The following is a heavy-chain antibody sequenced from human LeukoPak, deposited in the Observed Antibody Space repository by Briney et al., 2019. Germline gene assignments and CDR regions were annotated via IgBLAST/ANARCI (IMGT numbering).Heavy chain of an antibody. D-gene: IGHD3-10*01. J-gene: IGHJ3*02. V-gene: IGHV3-9*01. CDR2: ISWNSGSI. CDR3: AKDIGVLLWSNAFDI. Sequence: PGRSLRLSCAASGFTFDDYAMHWVRQAPGKGLEWVSGISWNSGSIGYADSVKGRFTISRDNAKNSLYLQMNSLRAEDTALYYCAKDIGVLLWSNAFDIWGQGTMVTVSS. CDR1: GFTFDDYA.